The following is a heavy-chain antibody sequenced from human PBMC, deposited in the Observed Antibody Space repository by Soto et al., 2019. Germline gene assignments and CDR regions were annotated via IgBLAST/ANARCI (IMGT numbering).Heavy chain of an antibody. CDR3: VVSSIEAAGIFDY. D-gene: IGHD6-13*01. CDR2: ISGSGGSY. CDR1: GFTFSSYA. J-gene: IGHJ4*02. V-gene: IGHV3-23*01. Sequence: GGSLRLSCAASGFTFSSYAMNWVRQAPGKGLEWVSGISGSGGSYYYADSVKGRFTIARDNSKNTLYLQMNSLRDENTAVYYCVVSSIEAAGIFDYWGQGTLVTVSS.